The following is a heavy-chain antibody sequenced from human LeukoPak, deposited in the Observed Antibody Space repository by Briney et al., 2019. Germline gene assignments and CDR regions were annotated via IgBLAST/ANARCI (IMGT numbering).Heavy chain of an antibody. Sequence: GGSLRLSCAASGFTFSSYAMSWVRQAPGKGLEWVSGISGSGRGGNTYYADSVKGRFTISRDDHKKTLYPHVNLLRPEDTAVYYWAKAGSIIFDYWGQGTLVTVSS. CDR2: ISGSGRGGNT. V-gene: IGHV3-23*01. CDR1: GFTFSSYA. D-gene: IGHD1-26*01. CDR3: AKAGSIIFDY. J-gene: IGHJ4*02.